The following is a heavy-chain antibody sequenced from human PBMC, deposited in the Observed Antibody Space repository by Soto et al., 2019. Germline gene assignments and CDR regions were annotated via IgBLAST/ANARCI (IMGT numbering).Heavy chain of an antibody. D-gene: IGHD6-19*01. J-gene: IGHJ2*01. V-gene: IGHV1-24*01. Sequence: QVQLVQSGAEVKKPGASVKVSCKVSGYTLTELSMHWVRQAPGKGLEWMGGFDPEDGETIYAQKFQGRVTMTEDTSTDTAYMELSSLRSEDTAVYYCATPGIAVAGTFFGWYFDLWGRGTLVTVSS. CDR2: FDPEDGET. CDR3: ATPGIAVAGTFFGWYFDL. CDR1: GYTLTELS.